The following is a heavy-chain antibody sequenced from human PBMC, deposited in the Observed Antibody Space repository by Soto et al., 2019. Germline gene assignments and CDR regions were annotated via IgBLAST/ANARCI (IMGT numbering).Heavy chain of an antibody. D-gene: IGHD2-2*01. J-gene: IGHJ6*03. CDR1: GYTFTSYD. CDR2: MNPNSGNT. V-gene: IGHV1-8*01. CDR3: ARVPSQLLVGALSFWYYYYYIAV. Sequence: QVQLVQSGAEVKKPGASVKVSCKASGYTFTSYDINWVRQATGQGLEWMGWMNPNSGNTGYAQKCQGRVPMTRHTSIRTAYVDLSSLRSEDTAVYSCARVPSQLLVGALSFWYYYYYIAVWGRGTTVIVFS.